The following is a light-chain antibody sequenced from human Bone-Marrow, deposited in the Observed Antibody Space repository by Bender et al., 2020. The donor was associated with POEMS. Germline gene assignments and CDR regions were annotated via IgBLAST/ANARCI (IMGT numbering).Light chain of an antibody. J-gene: IGLJ2*01. CDR2: DVR. V-gene: IGLV2-14*03. Sequence: QQYPGQAPKLLIYDVRHRPAGVSNRFSGSKSGNTASLTISGLQPEDEADYYCATWDDSLTMVFGGGTKLTVL. CDR3: ATWDDSLTMV.